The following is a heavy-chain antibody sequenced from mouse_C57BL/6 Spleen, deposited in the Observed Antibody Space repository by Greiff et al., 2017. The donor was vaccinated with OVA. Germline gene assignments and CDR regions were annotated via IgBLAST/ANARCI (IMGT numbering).Heavy chain of an antibody. J-gene: IGHJ4*01. Sequence: QVQLQQPGAELVKPGASVKLSCKASGYTFTSYWMHWVKQRPGRGLEWIVRIDPNSGGTKYNEKFKSKATLTVDKPSSTAYMQLSSLTSEDAAVYYCARSGYYGSSYYYAMDYWGQGTSVTVSS. CDR2: IDPNSGGT. V-gene: IGHV1-72*01. D-gene: IGHD1-1*01. CDR1: GYTFTSYW. CDR3: ARSGYYGSSYYYAMDY.